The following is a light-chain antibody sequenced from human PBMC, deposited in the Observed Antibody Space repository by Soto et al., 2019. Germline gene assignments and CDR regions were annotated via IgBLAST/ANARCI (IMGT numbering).Light chain of an antibody. J-gene: IGLJ2*01. V-gene: IGLV1-40*01. CDR1: SSNIGAGYD. CDR2: DNT. Sequence: QSVLTQPPSVSGAPGQRVTISCTGDSSNIGAGYDVHWYQQLPGTAPKLLIYDNTNRPSGIPDRFSGSKSGTSASLAITGLQAEDEADYYCQSYDNTLSGAFGGGNK. CDR3: QSYDNTLSGA.